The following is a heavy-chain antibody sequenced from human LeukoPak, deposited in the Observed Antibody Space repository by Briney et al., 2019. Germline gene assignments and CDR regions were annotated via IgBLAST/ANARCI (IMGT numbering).Heavy chain of an antibody. CDR2: IYYSGST. J-gene: IGHJ3*02. D-gene: IGHD6-13*01. Sequence: PSETLSLTCTVSGGSISSSSYYWGWIRQPPGKGLEWIGSIYYSGSTYYNPSLKSRVTISVDTSKNQFSLKLSSVTAADTAVYYCARSKIGYSSSWYQLDAFDIWGQGTMVTVSS. V-gene: IGHV4-39*07. CDR3: ARSKIGYSSSWYQLDAFDI. CDR1: GGSISSSSYY.